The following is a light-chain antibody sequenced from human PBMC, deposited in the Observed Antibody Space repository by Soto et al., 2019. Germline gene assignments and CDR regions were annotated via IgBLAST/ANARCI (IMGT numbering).Light chain of an antibody. V-gene: IGKV3-20*01. J-gene: IGKJ2*01. CDR1: QSLSSTY. Sequence: EIVLTQSPGTLSLSPGERATLSCRASQSLSSTYLAWYQQKVGQSPRLLIYGASSRATGIPDRFSGSGSGTDFNLTISRLEPEDFAMYYCQRSGTSPPYTFGPGTRLDI. CDR3: QRSGTSPPYT. CDR2: GAS.